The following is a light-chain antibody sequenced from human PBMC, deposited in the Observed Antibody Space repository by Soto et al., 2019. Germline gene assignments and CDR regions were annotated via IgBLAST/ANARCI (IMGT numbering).Light chain of an antibody. CDR3: QQSYSTPCA. J-gene: IGKJ1*01. V-gene: IGKV1-39*01. CDR2: AAS. Sequence: DIQLTQSPSSLSASVGDRVTITCRASQSISRYLNWYQHKPGKAPKLLIYAASSLQSGVPSRFSGSGVGTDFTLTISSLQPEDFADYYCQQSYSTPCAFGQGTKVEIK. CDR1: QSISRY.